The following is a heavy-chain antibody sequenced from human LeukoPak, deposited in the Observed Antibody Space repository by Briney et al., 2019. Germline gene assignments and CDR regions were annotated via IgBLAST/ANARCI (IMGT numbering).Heavy chain of an antibody. CDR2: ISSSSRTI. D-gene: IGHD6-19*01. CDR1: GFTFSSYF. V-gene: IGHV3-48*02. Sequence: GGSLRLSCAASGFTFSSYFMSWVRQAPGKGLEWVSYISSSSRTIYYADSVKGRLTISRDNAKNSLYLQMNSLRDEDTAVYYCARVTVAGTDWGQGTLVTVSS. J-gene: IGHJ4*02. CDR3: ARVTVAGTD.